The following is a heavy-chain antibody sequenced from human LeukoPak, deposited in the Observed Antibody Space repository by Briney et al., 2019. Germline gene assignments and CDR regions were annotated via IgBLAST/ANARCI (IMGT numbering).Heavy chain of an antibody. Sequence: SETLSLTCTVSGGSISSYYWSWIRQPPGKGLEWIGYIYYSGSTNYNPSLKSRVSISVDTSKNQFSLKLSSVTAADTAVYYCARDSSGWYDYWGQGSLVTVSS. D-gene: IGHD6-19*01. CDR2: IYYSGST. CDR3: ARDSSGWYDY. CDR1: GGSISSYY. J-gene: IGHJ4*02. V-gene: IGHV4-59*01.